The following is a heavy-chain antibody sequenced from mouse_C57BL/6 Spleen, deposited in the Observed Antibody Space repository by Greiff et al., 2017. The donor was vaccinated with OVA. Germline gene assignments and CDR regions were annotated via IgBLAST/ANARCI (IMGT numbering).Heavy chain of an antibody. D-gene: IGHD3-2*02. CDR1: GFTFSDYY. CDR2: ISNGGGST. V-gene: IGHV5-12*01. J-gene: IGHJ3*01. Sequence: EVQRVESGGGLVQPGGSLKLSCAASGFTFSDYYMYWVRQTPEKRLEWVAYISNGGGSTYYPDTVKGRFTISRDNAKNTLYLQMSRLKSEDTAMYYCARQMAAQATWFAYWGQGTLVTVSA. CDR3: ARQMAAQATWFAY.